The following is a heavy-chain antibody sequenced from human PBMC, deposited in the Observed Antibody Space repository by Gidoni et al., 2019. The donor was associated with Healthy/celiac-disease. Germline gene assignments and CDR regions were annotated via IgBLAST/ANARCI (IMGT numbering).Heavy chain of an antibody. D-gene: IGHD1-26*01. CDR3: ARAYSGSYYWGCYFDY. CDR1: GFTGRSNY. J-gene: IGHJ4*02. CDR2: IYSGGST. V-gene: IGHV3-66*02. Sequence: EVQLVESGGGLVQPGGSLRLSCAASGFTGRSNYMSWVRQAPGKGLEWVSVIYSGGSTYYADSVKGRFTISRDNSKNTLYLQMNSLRAEDTAVYYCARAYSGSYYWGCYFDYWGQGTLVTVSS.